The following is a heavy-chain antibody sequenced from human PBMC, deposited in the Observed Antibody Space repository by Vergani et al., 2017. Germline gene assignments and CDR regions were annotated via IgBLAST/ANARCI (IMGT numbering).Heavy chain of an antibody. CDR2: LWYDGRNK. D-gene: IGHD3-22*01. CDR3: ARAYYYDSSGYYSPFYAFDI. Sequence: QVQLVESGGGVVQPGRSLRLSCAASGFTFTSYGMHWVRQAPGKGLEWVALLWYDGRNKYYADSVKGRFTISRDNSKTTLYLQMNSLRAEDTAVYYCARAYYYDSSGYYSPFYAFDIWGQGTMVTVSS. J-gene: IGHJ3*02. CDR1: GFTFTSYG. V-gene: IGHV3-33*01.